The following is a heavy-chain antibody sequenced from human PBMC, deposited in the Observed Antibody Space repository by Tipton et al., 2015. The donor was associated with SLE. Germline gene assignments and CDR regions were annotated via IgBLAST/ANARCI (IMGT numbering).Heavy chain of an antibody. CDR2: ISSSGNT. V-gene: IGHV4-59*02. CDR3: ATQGYYDSSFDY. Sequence: TLSLSCTVSGGSVSSYYWSWIRQPPGKGLEWIGYISSSGNTNYNPSLRSRVTISVDTSTNQFSLKLSSVTAADTAVYYCATQGYYDSSFDYWGQGTLVTVSS. CDR1: GGSVSSYY. D-gene: IGHD3-16*01. J-gene: IGHJ4*02.